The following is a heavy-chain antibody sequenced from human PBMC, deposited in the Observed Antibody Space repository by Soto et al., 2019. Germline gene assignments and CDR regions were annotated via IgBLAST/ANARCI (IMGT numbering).Heavy chain of an antibody. CDR3: TRSDCSGGSCYSHDY. D-gene: IGHD2-15*01. CDR2: IRSKANSYAT. CDR1: GFTFSGSA. Sequence: EVQLVESGGGLVQPGGSLKLSCAASGFTFSGSAMHWVRQASGKGLEWVGRIRSKANSYATAYAASVKGRFTISRDDSKNTAYLQMNSLKTEDTAVYYCTRSDCSGGSCYSHDYWGQGTLVTVSS. V-gene: IGHV3-73*01. J-gene: IGHJ4*02.